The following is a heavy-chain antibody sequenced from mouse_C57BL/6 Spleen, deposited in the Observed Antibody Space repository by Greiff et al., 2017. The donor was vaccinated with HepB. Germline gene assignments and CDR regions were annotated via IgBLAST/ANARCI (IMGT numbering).Heavy chain of an antibody. CDR2: ISSGSSTI. CDR1: GFTFSDYG. Sequence: DVHLVESGGGLVKPGGSLKLSCAASGFTFSDYGMHWVRQAPEKGLEWVAYISSGSSTIYYADTVKGRFTISRDNAKNTLFLQMTSLRSEDTAMYYCARPYYGSSLFDYWGQGTTLTVSS. D-gene: IGHD1-1*01. V-gene: IGHV5-17*01. J-gene: IGHJ2*01. CDR3: ARPYYGSSLFDY.